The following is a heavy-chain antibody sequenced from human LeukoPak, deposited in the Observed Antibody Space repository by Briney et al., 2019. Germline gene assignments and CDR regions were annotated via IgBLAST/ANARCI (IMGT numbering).Heavy chain of an antibody. V-gene: IGHV4-59*01. Sequence: SETLSLTCTVSGGSISSYYWSWIRQPPGKGLEWIGYIYYSGSANYNPSLKSRVTISVDTSKNQFSLKLSSVTAADTAVYYCARGIYGSGSYYHIDYWGQGTLVTVSS. CDR3: ARGIYGSGSYYHIDY. CDR2: IYYSGSA. D-gene: IGHD3-10*01. J-gene: IGHJ4*02. CDR1: GGSISSYY.